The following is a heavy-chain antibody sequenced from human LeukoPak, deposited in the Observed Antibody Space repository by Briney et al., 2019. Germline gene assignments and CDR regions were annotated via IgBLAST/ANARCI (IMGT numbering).Heavy chain of an antibody. CDR1: GYTFTGYY. CDR2: INPNSGGT. J-gene: IGHJ1*01. Sequence: GASVKVSCKASGYTFTGYYMHWVRQAPGQGLEWMGRINPNSGGTNYAQKFQGRVTMTRDTSISTACMELSRLRSDDTAVYYCAREAIDFWSGYYQPLKYFQHWGQGTLVTVSS. V-gene: IGHV1-2*06. D-gene: IGHD3-3*01. CDR3: AREAIDFWSGYYQPLKYFQH.